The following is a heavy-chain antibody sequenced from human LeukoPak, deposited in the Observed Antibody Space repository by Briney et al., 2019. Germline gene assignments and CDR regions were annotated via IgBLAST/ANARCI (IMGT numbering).Heavy chain of an antibody. CDR3: ARDPPYDFWSAQGAFDI. V-gene: IGHV3-66*02. D-gene: IGHD3-3*01. CDR2: IYSGGST. CDR1: GFTVSSNY. Sequence: PGGSLRLSCAASGFTVSSNYMSWVRQAPGKGLEWVSVIYSGGSTYYADSVKGRFTISRDNSKNTLYLQMNSLRAEDTAVYYCARDPPYDFWSAQGAFDIWGQGTMVTVSS. J-gene: IGHJ3*02.